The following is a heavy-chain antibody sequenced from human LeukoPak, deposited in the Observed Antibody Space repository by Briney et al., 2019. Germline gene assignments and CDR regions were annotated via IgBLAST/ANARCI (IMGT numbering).Heavy chain of an antibody. CDR2: IYYSGST. J-gene: IGHJ4*02. D-gene: IGHD6-19*01. CDR1: GGSISSGGYY. V-gene: IGHV4-61*08. CDR3: AREGAGTIGGGPTGDFDY. Sequence: PSQTLSLTCTVSGGSISSGGYYWSWIRQPPGKGLEWIGYIYYSGSTNYNPSLKSRVTISVDTSKNQFSLKLSSVTAADTAVYYCAREGAGTIGGGPTGDFDYWGQGTLVTVSS.